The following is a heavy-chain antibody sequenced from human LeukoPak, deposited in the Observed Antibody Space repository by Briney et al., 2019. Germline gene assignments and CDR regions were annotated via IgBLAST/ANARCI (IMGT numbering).Heavy chain of an antibody. CDR1: GYSISSGYY. CDR3: ARIALGDYVWGSYRPTLAFDI. V-gene: IGHV4-38-2*02. CDR2: IYHSGST. J-gene: IGHJ3*02. Sequence: SETLSLTCTVSGYSISSGYYWGWIRQPPGKGLEWIGSIYHSGSTYYNPPLKSRVTISVDTSKNQFSLKLSSVTAADTAVYYCARIALGDYVWGSYRPTLAFDIWGQGTMVTVSS. D-gene: IGHD3-16*02.